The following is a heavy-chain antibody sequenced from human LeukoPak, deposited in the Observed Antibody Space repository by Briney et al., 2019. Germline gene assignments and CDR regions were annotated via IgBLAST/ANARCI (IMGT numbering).Heavy chain of an antibody. V-gene: IGHV1-2*06. CDR3: ARDRRYYYDSSGYWGRLDAFDI. CDR1: GYTFTGYY. D-gene: IGHD3-22*01. Sequence: ASVKISCKASGYTFTGYYMRWVPQAPGQGLEWMGRINPNSGGTNYAQKFQGRVTMTRDTSISTAYMELSRLRSDDTAVYYCARDRRYYYDSSGYWGRLDAFDIWGQGTMVTVSS. CDR2: INPNSGGT. J-gene: IGHJ3*02.